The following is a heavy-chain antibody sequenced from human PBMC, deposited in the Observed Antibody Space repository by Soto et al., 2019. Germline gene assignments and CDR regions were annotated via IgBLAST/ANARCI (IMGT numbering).Heavy chain of an antibody. V-gene: IGHV1-18*01. CDR3: ARGGSGDLDY. J-gene: IGHJ4*02. CDR1: GYTFTNFD. CDR2: ISGYNGET. D-gene: IGHD3-10*01. Sequence: QVHLVQPGAEMKKPGASVKVSCKTSGYTFTNFDVTWVRQAPGQGPEWMGWISGYNGETNYAQKFQGRVTMTTDTSTSTAYMELRNLMSDHTAVYYCARGGSGDLDYWGQGSLVTVS.